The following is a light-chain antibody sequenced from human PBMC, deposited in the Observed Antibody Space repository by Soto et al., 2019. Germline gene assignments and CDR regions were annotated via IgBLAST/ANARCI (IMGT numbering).Light chain of an antibody. CDR2: GGS. CDR1: QSVTSSH. V-gene: IGKV3-20*01. Sequence: EIVLTQSPGTRSLSLGERATLSCRASQSVTSSHLAWYQQKPGQAPRLLIYGGSSRATGIPDKFSGSGSGTDFTLAISRLEPEDFAVYFCHCQQYGTSSAYTVGQGTKLEIK. J-gene: IGKJ2*01. CDR3: QQYGTSSAYT.